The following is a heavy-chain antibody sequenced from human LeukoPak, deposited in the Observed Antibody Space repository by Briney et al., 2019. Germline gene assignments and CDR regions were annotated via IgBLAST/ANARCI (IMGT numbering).Heavy chain of an antibody. V-gene: IGHV3-15*01. D-gene: IGHD6-13*01. Sequence: GGSLRLSCAASGFTFSNAWMSWVRQAPGKGLEWVGRIKSKTDGGTTDYAAPVQGRFTISRADSQNTLYLQMNDLTADDTAVYDCTAVGIAAAGTRWGQGTLVTVSS. J-gene: IGHJ4*02. CDR1: GFTFSNAW. CDR3: TAVGIAAAGTR. CDR2: IKSKTDGGTT.